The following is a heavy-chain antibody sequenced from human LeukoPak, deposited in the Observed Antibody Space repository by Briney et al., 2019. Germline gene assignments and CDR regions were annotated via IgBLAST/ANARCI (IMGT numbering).Heavy chain of an antibody. CDR3: ATHQGGFNWFDP. CDR1: GGSITTNNYY. D-gene: IGHD3-16*01. CDR2: IYFSGTTT. Sequence: SETLSLTCTVSGGSITTNNYYWDSVRQPPGKGLEWLGNIYFSGTTTYYNPSLKSRVTMSLDTSKNQFSLQLGSVTATDSAVYYCATHQGGFNWFDPWGQGILVTVSS. V-gene: IGHV4-39*01. J-gene: IGHJ5*02.